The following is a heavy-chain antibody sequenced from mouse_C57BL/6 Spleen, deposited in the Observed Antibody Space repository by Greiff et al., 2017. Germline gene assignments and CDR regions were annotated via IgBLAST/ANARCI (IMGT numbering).Heavy chain of an antibody. V-gene: IGHV1-52*01. CDR1: GYTFTSYW. D-gene: IGHD2-1*01. CDR3: AYGNYGCFDY. Sequence: QVQLQQPGAELVRPGSSVKLSCKASGYTFTSYWMQWVKQRPIQGLEWIGNIDPSDRETHYNQKFKDKATLTVDKSSRPAYMQLSSLTSEDSAVYYCAYGNYGCFDYWGQGTTLTVSS. CDR2: IDPSDRET. J-gene: IGHJ2*01.